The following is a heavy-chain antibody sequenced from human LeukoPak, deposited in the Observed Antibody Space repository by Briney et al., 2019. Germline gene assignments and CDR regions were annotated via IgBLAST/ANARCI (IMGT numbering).Heavy chain of an antibody. Sequence: PSETLSLTCTVSGGSITSDHCNWICHPQAQGLEWIGSIYYSENTYYNHSLKSRVTIAEDMFKTQSSLRLPSVTAPDSAVYYCARKNDFHMWGQGTLVTVPS. D-gene: IGHD2/OR15-2a*01. CDR1: GGSITSDH. CDR2: IYYSENT. J-gene: IGHJ3*02. V-gene: IGHV4-59*12. CDR3: ARKNDFHM.